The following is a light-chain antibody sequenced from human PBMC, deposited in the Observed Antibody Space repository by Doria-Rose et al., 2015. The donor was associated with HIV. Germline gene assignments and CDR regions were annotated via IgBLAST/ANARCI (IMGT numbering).Light chain of an antibody. J-gene: IGLJ1*01. CDR1: L. Sequence: LVSWYQPHPGKAPKLMIYEVNKRPSGVSYRFSGSKSGNTASLTISGLQAEDEADYYCCSYAGTPLVFGSGTKVTVL. V-gene: IGLV2-23*02. CDR2: EVN. CDR3: CSYAGTPLV.